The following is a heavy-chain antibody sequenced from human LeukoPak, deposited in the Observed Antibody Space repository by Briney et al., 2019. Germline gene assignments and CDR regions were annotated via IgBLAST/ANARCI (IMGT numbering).Heavy chain of an antibody. CDR3: ARGLSDSPPTLDY. Sequence: GRSLRLSCAASGFTFGAYAMHWVRQSPGKGLEWVALISYDGNNEWYADSVKGRFTVSRDNSKNTLYLQMNSLRVEDTAIYFCARGLSDSPPTLDYWGQGTLVAVSS. J-gene: IGHJ4*02. CDR1: GFTFGAYA. V-gene: IGHV3-30*04. D-gene: IGHD2-21*01. CDR2: ISYDGNNE.